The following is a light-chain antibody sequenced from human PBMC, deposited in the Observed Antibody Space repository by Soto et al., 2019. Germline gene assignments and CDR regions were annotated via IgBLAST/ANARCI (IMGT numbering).Light chain of an antibody. Sequence: EFVLTQSPDTLSLPPGERATLSCRASQTVTSSNVAWYQQKPGQAPRPLVYGPTTRATGVPDRFSGSGSGTDFTVSISGLEPEDFAVYYYQQDGDSRPVTFGHGTKVEIK. V-gene: IGKV3-20*01. J-gene: IGKJ1*01. CDR2: GPT. CDR3: QQDGDSRPVT. CDR1: QTVTSSN.